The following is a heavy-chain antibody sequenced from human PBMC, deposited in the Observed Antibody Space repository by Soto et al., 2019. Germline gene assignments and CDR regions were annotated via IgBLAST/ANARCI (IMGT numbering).Heavy chain of an antibody. V-gene: IGHV4-31*03. CDR2: IYYSGST. CDR3: ARDLEDDYGDFGAFDI. D-gene: IGHD4-17*01. CDR1: GGSISSGGYY. J-gene: IGHJ3*02. Sequence: SETLSLTCTVSGGSISSGGYYWSWIRQHPGKGMEWIGYIYYSGSTYYNPSLKSRVTISVDTSKNQFSLKLSSVTAADTAVYYCARDLEDDYGDFGAFDIWGQGTMVT.